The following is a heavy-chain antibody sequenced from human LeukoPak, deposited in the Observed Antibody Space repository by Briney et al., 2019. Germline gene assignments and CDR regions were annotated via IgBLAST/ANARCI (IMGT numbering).Heavy chain of an antibody. J-gene: IGHJ4*02. CDR1: GVSISSSSYY. D-gene: IGHD6-19*01. V-gene: IGHV4-39*01. CDR3: ASRLQWLNYFDY. Sequence: PSETLSLTCTVSGVSISSSSYYWAWIRQPTGKGLEWIGHIYYTGSTYNNPSLKSRLTISEDTSKNQFSLKLSSVTAADTAVYYCASRLQWLNYFDYWGQGTLVTVSS. CDR2: IYYTGST.